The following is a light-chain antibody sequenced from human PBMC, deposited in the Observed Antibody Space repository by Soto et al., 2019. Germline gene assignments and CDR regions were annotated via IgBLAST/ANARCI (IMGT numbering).Light chain of an antibody. V-gene: IGLV1-40*01. CDR1: SSNIGAGYD. J-gene: IGLJ2*01. CDR2: GNT. CDR3: QSYDSGLTGSV. Sequence: QSVLTQPPSVSGAPGQTITISCTGSSSNIGAGYDVNWYRHLPGTAPKLLIYGNTNRPSGVPDRFSGSKSSTSASLAITGLQADDEAVYYCQSYDSGLTGSVFGGGTKLTVL.